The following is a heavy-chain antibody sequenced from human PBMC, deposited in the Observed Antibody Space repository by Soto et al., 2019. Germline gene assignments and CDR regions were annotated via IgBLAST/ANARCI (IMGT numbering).Heavy chain of an antibody. Sequence: EVQLVESGGDLVQPGGSLRLSCAGSGFIFSNAWINWVRQAPGKGLEWVGHVKSKTDGGTTNYAAPVKGRCTISRDDSKNTVFLQMNSLKTEDTAVYYCTTDHPYNYDSSCYDNWGQGTLVTVSS. CDR3: TTDHPYNYDSSCYDN. CDR1: GFIFSNAW. V-gene: IGHV3-15*07. J-gene: IGHJ4*02. D-gene: IGHD3-22*01. CDR2: VKSKTDGGTT.